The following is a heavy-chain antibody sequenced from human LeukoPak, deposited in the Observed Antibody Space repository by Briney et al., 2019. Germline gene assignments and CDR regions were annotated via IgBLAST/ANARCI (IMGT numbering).Heavy chain of an antibody. J-gene: IGHJ4*02. D-gene: IGHD6-13*01. CDR2: IYPGDSDT. Sequence: GESLKISCKGSGYSFTTYWIGWVRQMPGKGLEWMGIIYPGDSDTRYSPSFQGQVTISADKSINTAYLQWSSLKASDTAMYYCATALFSTTWYAGSDYWGQGTLVTVSS. V-gene: IGHV5-51*01. CDR3: ATALFSTTWYAGSDY. CDR1: GYSFTTYW.